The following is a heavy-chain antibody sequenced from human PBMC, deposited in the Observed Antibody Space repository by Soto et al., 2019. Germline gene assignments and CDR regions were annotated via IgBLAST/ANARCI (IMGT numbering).Heavy chain of an antibody. CDR2: IYYIGST. CDR3: ASKSGYSDY. D-gene: IGHD3-3*01. V-gene: IGHV4-31*03. Sequence: SETLSLTCTVSGGSINSGGYYWSWIRQHPGKGLEWIGYIYYIGSTYYNPSLKSRVTISADTSKNQFYLRLSSVTAADTAVYYCASKSGYSDYWGQGTLVTVSS. CDR1: GGSINSGGYY. J-gene: IGHJ4*02.